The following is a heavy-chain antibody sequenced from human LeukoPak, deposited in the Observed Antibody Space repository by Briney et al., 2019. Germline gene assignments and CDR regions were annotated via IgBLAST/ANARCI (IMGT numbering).Heavy chain of an antibody. CDR2: IYRDGNT. J-gene: IGHJ6*03. CDR1: GGSISSGNW. CDR3: ARDREHSSSSRWDYYYYYMDV. Sequence: SETLSLTCVVSGGSISSGNWWSWVRQSPEKGLEWIGEIYRDGNTNYNPSLKSRVTISVDTSKNQFSLKLTSVTATDTAVYYCARDREHSSSSRWDYYYYYMDVWGKGTTVTVSS. D-gene: IGHD6-6*01. V-gene: IGHV4-4*02.